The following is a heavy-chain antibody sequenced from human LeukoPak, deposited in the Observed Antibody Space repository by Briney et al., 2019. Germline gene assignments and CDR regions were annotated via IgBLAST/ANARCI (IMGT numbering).Heavy chain of an antibody. V-gene: IGHV1-69*13. J-gene: IGHJ4*02. CDR2: IIPIFGTA. D-gene: IGHD5-18*01. CDR3: ARARPRRGYSYGYLGY. Sequence: SVKASCKASGGTFSSYAISWVRQAPGQGLEWMGGIIPIFGTANYAQKFQGRVTITADESTSTAYMELSSLRSEDTAVYYCARARPRRGYSYGYLGYWGQGTLVTVSS. CDR1: GGTFSSYA.